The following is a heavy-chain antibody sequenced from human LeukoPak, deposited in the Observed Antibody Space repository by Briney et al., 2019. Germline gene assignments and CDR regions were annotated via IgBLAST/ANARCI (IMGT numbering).Heavy chain of an antibody. Sequence: SETLSLTCTVSGGSISSYYWSWIRQPPGEGLEWIGYIYYSGSTNYNPSLKSRVIISVDMSKNQFSLKLSSVTAADTAVYYCARMISSGSMAIVYWGQGTLVTVSS. CDR1: GGSISSYY. J-gene: IGHJ4*02. CDR3: ARMISSGSMAIVY. CDR2: IYYSGST. D-gene: IGHD6-19*01. V-gene: IGHV4-59*01.